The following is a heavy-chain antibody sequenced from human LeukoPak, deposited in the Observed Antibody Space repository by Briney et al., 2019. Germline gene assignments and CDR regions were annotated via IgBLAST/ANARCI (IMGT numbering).Heavy chain of an antibody. CDR1: GGSISNYY. V-gene: IGHV4-59*08. J-gene: IGHJ1*01. D-gene: IGHD6-13*01. CDR2: IYHSGTT. CDR3: ARHGGYSIPSLH. Sequence: SETLSLTCTVSGGSISNYYWSWIRPPPGKGPECMGYIYHSGTTNYNPSIKSRVTISVDSCKNQFSLWLSSVPAADTAVYYCARHGGYSIPSLHCGQGTLVSVSS.